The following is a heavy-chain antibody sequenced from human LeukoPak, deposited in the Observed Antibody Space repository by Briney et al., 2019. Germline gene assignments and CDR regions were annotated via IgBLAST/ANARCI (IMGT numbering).Heavy chain of an antibody. D-gene: IGHD5-18*01. CDR1: GGSISSSSYY. J-gene: IGHJ5*02. Sequence: SETLSLTCTVSGGSISSSSYYWGWISKPRGKGRERIESIYYSGRTYKNPSRKSRVTISEDKAKNQFSLKLSSVTAADTAVYYCATSGYSYGFLENWFDPWGQGTLVTVSS. CDR3: ATSGYSYGFLENWFDP. CDR2: IYYSGRT. V-gene: IGHV4-39*01.